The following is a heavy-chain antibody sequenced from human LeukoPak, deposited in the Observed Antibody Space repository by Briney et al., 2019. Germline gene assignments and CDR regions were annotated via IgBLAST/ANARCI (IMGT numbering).Heavy chain of an antibody. V-gene: IGHV3-53*01. CDR1: GFTVSSNY. CDR3: ARFDPGYNFDY. Sequence: PGGSLRLSCAASGFTVSSNYMSWVRQAPGKGLEWVSVIYSGGSTYYADSVKGRFTISRDNSKNTLYLQMNSLRAEDTAVYYCARFDPGYNFDYWGQGTLVTVSS. CDR2: IYSGGST. J-gene: IGHJ4*02. D-gene: IGHD1-1*01.